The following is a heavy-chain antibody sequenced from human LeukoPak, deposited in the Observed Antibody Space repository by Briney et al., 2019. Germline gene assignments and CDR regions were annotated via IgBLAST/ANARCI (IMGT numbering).Heavy chain of an antibody. Sequence: GKSLRLSCAAFGFTFDNYAMHWVRQAPGKGLGLVSSISWNSANIAYADSVKGRFTISRDNAKNSLYLQMNSLRPEDMALYYCVKDTSGASQYFQYWGHGTVVTVSS. J-gene: IGHJ1*01. D-gene: IGHD2-15*01. CDR1: GFTFDNYA. V-gene: IGHV3-9*03. CDR2: ISWNSANI. CDR3: VKDTSGASQYFQY.